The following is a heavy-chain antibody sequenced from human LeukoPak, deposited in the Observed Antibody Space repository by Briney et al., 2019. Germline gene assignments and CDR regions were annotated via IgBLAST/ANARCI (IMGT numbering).Heavy chain of an antibody. CDR3: AKDYDFWSGYYDYYYYMDV. V-gene: IGHV3-30*02. CDR2: IRYDGSNK. J-gene: IGHJ6*03. CDR1: GFTFSSYG. Sequence: PGGSLRLSCAASGFTFSSYGMHWVRQAPGKGLEWVAFIRYDGSNKYYADSVKGRFTISRDNSKNTLYLQMNSLRAEDTAVYYCAKDYDFWSGYYDYYYYMDVWGKGTTVTVSS. D-gene: IGHD3-3*01.